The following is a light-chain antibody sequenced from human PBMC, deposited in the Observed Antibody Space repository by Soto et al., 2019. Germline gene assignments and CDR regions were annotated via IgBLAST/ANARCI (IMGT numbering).Light chain of an antibody. V-gene: IGKV3-20*01. Sequence: EIVLTQSPDTLSLSPGERATLSCRASQSITSGQLAWYQQKPGQAPSLLIYGASSRATGIPDRFSGSGSGTDFTLTINRLEPEDFAVYYCQQYCSSPILAFGGGTKVEI. CDR3: QQYCSSPILA. CDR1: QSITSGQ. J-gene: IGKJ4*01. CDR2: GAS.